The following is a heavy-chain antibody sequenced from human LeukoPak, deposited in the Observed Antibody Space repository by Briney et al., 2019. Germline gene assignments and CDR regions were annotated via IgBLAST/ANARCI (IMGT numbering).Heavy chain of an antibody. D-gene: IGHD3-3*01. Sequence: PGGSLRLSCAASGFTFSSDWMTWVRQAPGKGLEWVANIKQDGSEKYYVDSVKGRFTISRDNAKNSLYLQMNSLRAEDTAVYYCARDSFSRISVFGVVSDAFDIWGQGTTVTVSS. V-gene: IGHV3-7*01. CDR1: GFTFSSDW. CDR3: ARDSFSRISVFGVVSDAFDI. CDR2: IKQDGSEK. J-gene: IGHJ3*02.